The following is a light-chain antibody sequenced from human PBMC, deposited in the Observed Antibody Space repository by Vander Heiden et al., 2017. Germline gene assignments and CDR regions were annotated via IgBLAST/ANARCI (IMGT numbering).Light chain of an antibody. CDR3: SSYTSSSTLAVV. Sequence: QSALTQPASVSGSPGQSITISCTGTSSDGGGYNYVSWYQQHPGKAPKLMIYDVSNRPSGVSNRFSGSKSGNTASLTISGLQAEDEADYYCSSYTSSSTLAVVFGGGTKLTVL. J-gene: IGLJ2*01. V-gene: IGLV2-14*03. CDR2: DVS. CDR1: SSDGGGYNY.